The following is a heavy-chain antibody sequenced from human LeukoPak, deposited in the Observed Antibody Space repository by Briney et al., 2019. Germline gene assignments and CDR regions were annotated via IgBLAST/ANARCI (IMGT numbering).Heavy chain of an antibody. CDR1: GGSLISYY. CDR3: AQRQGPNSGSYDYFDP. D-gene: IGHD1-26*01. CDR2: IHSSGYT. J-gene: IGHJ5*02. V-gene: IGHV4-4*09. Sequence: SETLSLTCTVSGGSLISYYWSWIRQPPGQGLEWIAYIHSSGYTNYNPSLRSRVPISVDTSKNHLSLTVISVTAADTAVYYCAQRQGPNSGSYDYFDPWGQGTLVTVSS.